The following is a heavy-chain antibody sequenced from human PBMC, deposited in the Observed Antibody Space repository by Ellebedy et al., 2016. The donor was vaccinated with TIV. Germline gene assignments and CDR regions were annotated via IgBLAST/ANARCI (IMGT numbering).Heavy chain of an antibody. J-gene: IGHJ4*02. CDR3: ARGRGGSYSIPFDI. D-gene: IGHD1-26*01. V-gene: IGHV4-38-2*02. Sequence: SETLSLXCTVSGDSISRGFYWGWIRQPPGKGLEWIGSIYHSGSTYHDPSLKSRVTMSVDTSNNQFSLKLSSVTAADTAVYYCARGRGGSYSIPFDIWGQGALVTVSS. CDR1: GDSISRGFY. CDR2: IYHSGST.